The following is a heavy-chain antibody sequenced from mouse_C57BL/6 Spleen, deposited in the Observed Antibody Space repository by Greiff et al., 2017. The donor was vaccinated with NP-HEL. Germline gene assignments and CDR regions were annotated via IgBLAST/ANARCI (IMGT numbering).Heavy chain of an antibody. CDR2: IDPETGGT. J-gene: IGHJ2*01. Sequence: VQLQQSGAELVRPGASVTLSCKASGYTFTDYEMHWVKQTPVHGLEWIGAIDPETGGTAYNQKFKGKAILTADKSSSTAYMELRSLTSEDSAVYYCTITTGVAGYFDYWGQGTTLTVSS. CDR3: TITTGVAGYFDY. CDR1: GYTFTDYE. D-gene: IGHD1-1*01. V-gene: IGHV1-15*01.